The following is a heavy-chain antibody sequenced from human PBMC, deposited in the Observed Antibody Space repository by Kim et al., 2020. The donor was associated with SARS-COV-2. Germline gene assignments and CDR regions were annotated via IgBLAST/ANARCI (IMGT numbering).Heavy chain of an antibody. D-gene: IGHD2-2*01. CDR3: AMLYQALDY. V-gene: IGHV4-4*07. Sequence: GAITYNPSLKTRVTMSVATSKNQFSLKLTSVTPADTAVYYCAMLYQALDYWGQGALVTVSS. CDR2: GAI. J-gene: IGHJ4*02.